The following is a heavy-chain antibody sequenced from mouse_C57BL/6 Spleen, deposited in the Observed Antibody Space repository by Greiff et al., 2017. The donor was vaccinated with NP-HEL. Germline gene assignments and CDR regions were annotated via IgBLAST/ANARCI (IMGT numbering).Heavy chain of an antibody. Sequence: VQLQQSGAELVRPGASVKLSCTASGFNIKDDYMHWVKQRPEQGLEWIGWIDPENGDTEYASKFQGKATITADTSSNTAYLQLSSLTSEDTAVYYCTRGYYYGSSYAFAYWGQGTLVTVSA. CDR2: IDPENGDT. J-gene: IGHJ3*01. V-gene: IGHV14-4*01. CDR3: TRGYYYGSSYAFAY. CDR1: GFNIKDDY. D-gene: IGHD1-1*01.